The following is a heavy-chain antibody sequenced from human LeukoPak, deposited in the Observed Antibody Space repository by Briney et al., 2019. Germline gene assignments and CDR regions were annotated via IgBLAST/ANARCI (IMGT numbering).Heavy chain of an antibody. D-gene: IGHD3-16*02. CDR3: ARHYYVWGSYRYRWYFDL. Sequence: SESLSLTCTVSGGSISSSSYYWGWIRQPPGKGLEWIGSIYYSGSTYYNPSLKSRVTISVDTSKNQFSLKLSSVTAADTAVYYCARHYYVWGSYRYRWYFDLWGRGTLVTVSS. J-gene: IGHJ2*01. CDR1: GGSISSSSYY. V-gene: IGHV4-39*01. CDR2: IYYSGST.